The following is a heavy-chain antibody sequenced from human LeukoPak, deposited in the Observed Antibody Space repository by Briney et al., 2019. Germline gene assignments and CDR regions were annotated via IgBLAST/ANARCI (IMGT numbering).Heavy chain of an antibody. CDR2: IGGSGGST. CDR1: GFTFSSYA. D-gene: IGHD6-19*01. J-gene: IGHJ4*02. V-gene: IGHV3-23*01. CDR3: AKSGKDSSGWGAFNY. Sequence: GGSLRLSCAASGFTFSSYAMNWVRQAPGKGLEWVSTIGGSGGSTYYADSVEGRFTISRDNSKNTLYLQMNSLRAEDTAVYYCAKSGKDSSGWGAFNYWGQGTLVTVSS.